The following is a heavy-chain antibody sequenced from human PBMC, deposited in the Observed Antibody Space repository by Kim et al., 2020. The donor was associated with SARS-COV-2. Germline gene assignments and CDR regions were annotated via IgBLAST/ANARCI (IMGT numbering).Heavy chain of an antibody. J-gene: IGHJ6*03. V-gene: IGHV3-30-3*01. CDR3: ARDGHVDTAMATGHYYYYMDV. CDR1: GFTFSSYA. D-gene: IGHD5-18*01. CDR2: ISYDGSNK. Sequence: GGSLRLSCAASGFTFSSYAMHWVRQAPGKGLEWVAVISYDGSNKYYADSVKGRFTISRDNSKNTLYLQMNSLRAEDTAVYYCARDGHVDTAMATGHYYYYMDVWGKGTTVTVSS.